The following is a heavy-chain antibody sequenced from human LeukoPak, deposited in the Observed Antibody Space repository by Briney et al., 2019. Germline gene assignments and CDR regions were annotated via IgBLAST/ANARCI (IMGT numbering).Heavy chain of an antibody. Sequence: GGSLRLSCAASGLTFSSYEMNWVRQAPGKGLEWVSYISSSGSTIYYADSVKGRFTISRDNAKNSLYLQMNSLRAEDTAVYYCAREGDDSSGPGDYWGQGTLVTVSS. V-gene: IGHV3-48*03. D-gene: IGHD3-22*01. CDR3: AREGDDSSGPGDY. CDR2: ISSSGSTI. J-gene: IGHJ4*02. CDR1: GLTFSSYE.